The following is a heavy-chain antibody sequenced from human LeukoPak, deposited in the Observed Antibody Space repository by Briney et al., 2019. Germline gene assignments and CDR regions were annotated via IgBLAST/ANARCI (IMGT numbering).Heavy chain of an antibody. D-gene: IGHD2-2*01. CDR1: GFTFSTFW. J-gene: IGHJ4*02. CDR2: IKEDGSEK. V-gene: IGHV3-7*05. Sequence: GGSLRLSCAASGFTFSTFWMTWVRLAPGKGLEWVANIKEDGSEKYYVDSLKGRFTISRDNAKNSLYLQMNSLRAEDTAVYYCARMKGCSSTTCYFAIYWGQGTLVTVSS. CDR3: ARMKGCSSTTCYFAIY.